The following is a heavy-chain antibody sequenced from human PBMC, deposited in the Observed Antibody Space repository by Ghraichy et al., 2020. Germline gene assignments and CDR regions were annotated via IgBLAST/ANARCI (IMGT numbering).Heavy chain of an antibody. CDR2: IYPGDSDT. Sequence: GESLNISCKGSGYSFTSYWIGWVRQMPGKGLEWMGIIYPGDSDTRYSPSFQGQVTISADKSISTAYLQWSSLKASDTAMYYCARLGSDSEWGYYYYYGMDVWGQGTTVTVSS. D-gene: IGHD5-12*01. J-gene: IGHJ6*02. V-gene: IGHV5-51*01. CDR3: ARLGSDSEWGYYYYYGMDV. CDR1: GYSFTSYW.